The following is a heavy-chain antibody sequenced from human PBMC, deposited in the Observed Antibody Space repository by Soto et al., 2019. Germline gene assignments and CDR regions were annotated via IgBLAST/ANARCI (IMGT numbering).Heavy chain of an antibody. CDR1: GFTVSSNY. J-gene: IGHJ6*02. Sequence: LRLSCAASGFTVSSNYVSWVRQGPGKGLEWVSVLYTTGATYYADSVKGRFTISRDNSKNTLYLQMNSLRVEDTAVYYCARDPGGTTAIGYGLDVCGQATMLTVS. V-gene: IGHV3-53*01. CDR3: ARDPGGTTAIGYGLDV. D-gene: IGHD2-15*01. CDR2: LYTTGAT.